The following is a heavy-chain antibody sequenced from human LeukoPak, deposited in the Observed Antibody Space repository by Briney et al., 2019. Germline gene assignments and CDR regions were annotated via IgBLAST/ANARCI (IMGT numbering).Heavy chain of an antibody. CDR1: GFTFSSYY. V-gene: IGHV3-74*01. J-gene: IGHJ4*02. Sequence: GGSLRLSCAVSGFTFSSYYMHWVRQTPGKGLVWVSRISSDGSNTNYADSVKGRFTISRDNAKNTLYLQMNSLRAEDTAVYYCIRAPYWGQGALVTVSS. CDR3: IRAPY. CDR2: ISSDGSNT.